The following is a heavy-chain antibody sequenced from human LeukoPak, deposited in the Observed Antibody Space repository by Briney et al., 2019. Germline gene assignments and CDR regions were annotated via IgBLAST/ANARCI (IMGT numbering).Heavy chain of an antibody. CDR1: GGSISSGGYS. CDR3: ARAHGRVAFDI. J-gene: IGHJ3*02. V-gene: IGHV4-30-2*01. Sequence: SQTLSLTCAVSGGSISSGGYSWSWIRQPPGKGLEWIGYIYHSGSTYYNPSLKSRVTISVDRSKNQFSLKLSSVTAADTAVYYCARAHGRVAFDIWGQGTMVTVSS. D-gene: IGHD2-15*01. CDR2: IYHSGST.